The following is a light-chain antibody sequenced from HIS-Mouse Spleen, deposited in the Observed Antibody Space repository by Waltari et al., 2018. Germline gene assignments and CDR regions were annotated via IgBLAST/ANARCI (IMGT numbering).Light chain of an antibody. Sequence: EIVMTQSPATLSLSPGDRATLSCRASQSVSSNLAWYQQKPGQAPRLLIYGASTRATGIPARFSGSGSGTEFTLTISSLQSEDFAVYYCQQYNNWPPEGTFGQGTKVEIK. CDR1: QSVSSN. J-gene: IGKJ1*01. CDR2: GAS. V-gene: IGKV3-15*01. CDR3: QQYNNWPPEGT.